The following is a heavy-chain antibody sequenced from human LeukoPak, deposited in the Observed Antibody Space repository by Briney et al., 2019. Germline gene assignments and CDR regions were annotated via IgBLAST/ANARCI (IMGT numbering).Heavy chain of an antibody. CDR2: ISDSGGST. D-gene: IGHD3-22*01. CDR1: GFTFSISA. J-gene: IGHJ4*02. Sequence: PGGSLRLSCAASGFTFSISAMSWVRQAPGKGLEWVSGISDSGGSTFYADSVKGRFTISRDNSKNTLYLQMNSLRAEDTAVYYCAKDLRYYDTRGVFDYWGQGTLVTVSS. CDR3: AKDLRYYDTRGVFDY. V-gene: IGHV3-23*01.